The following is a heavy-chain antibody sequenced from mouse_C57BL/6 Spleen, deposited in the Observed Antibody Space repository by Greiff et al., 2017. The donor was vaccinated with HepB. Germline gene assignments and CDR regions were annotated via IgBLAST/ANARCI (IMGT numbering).Heavy chain of an antibody. CDR3: ARHVNWGGYFDV. CDR1: GFTFSSYG. Sequence: EVQGVESGGDLVKPGGSLKLSCAASGFTFSSYGMSWVRQTPDKRLEWVATISSGGSYTYYPDSVKGRFTISRDNAKNTLYLQMSSLKSEDTAMYYCARHVNWGGYFDVWGTGTTVTVSS. J-gene: IGHJ1*03. V-gene: IGHV5-6*01. D-gene: IGHD4-1*02. CDR2: ISSGGSYT.